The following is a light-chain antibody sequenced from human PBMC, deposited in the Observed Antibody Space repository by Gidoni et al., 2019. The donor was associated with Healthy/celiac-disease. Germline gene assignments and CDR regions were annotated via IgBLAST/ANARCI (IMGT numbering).Light chain of an antibody. Sequence: EIVLTQSPATLSSSPGERATLSCRASQRISSYLAWYQQKPGQAPRLLIYDASSRATGIPARFSGSGSGTDFTLTISSLKPEDFAVYYCQQRSNWPRVTFGQGTRLEIK. J-gene: IGKJ5*01. CDR2: DAS. CDR3: QQRSNWPRVT. V-gene: IGKV3-11*01. CDR1: QRISSY.